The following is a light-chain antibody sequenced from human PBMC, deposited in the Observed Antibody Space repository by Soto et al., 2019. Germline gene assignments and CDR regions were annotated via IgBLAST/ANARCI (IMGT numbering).Light chain of an antibody. CDR3: QQFDSLPYT. CDR2: DAY. Sequence: DIPMTQSASSLSASVGDRVTITCQASQDINDRLNWYQQKPGKAPKILISDAYSLETGVPSRFSGDGSGTDFTLTINNLQPEDFATYHCQQFDSLPYTFGQGTSLEI. V-gene: IGKV1-33*01. J-gene: IGKJ2*01. CDR1: QDINDR.